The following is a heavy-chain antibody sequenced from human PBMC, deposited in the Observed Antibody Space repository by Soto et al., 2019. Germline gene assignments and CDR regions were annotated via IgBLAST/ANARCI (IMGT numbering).Heavy chain of an antibody. V-gene: IGHV4-30-4*01. CDR2: IYYSGST. Sequence: QVQLQESGPGLVKPSQTLSLTCTVSGGSISSGDYYWSWIRQPPGKGLEWIGYIYYSGSTYYNPSLKSRVTISVDTSKNQFSLKLSSVTAADTAVYYCAREVGDRYCSGGSCSFDYWGQGTLVTVSS. J-gene: IGHJ4*02. D-gene: IGHD2-15*01. CDR1: GGSISSGDYY. CDR3: AREVGDRYCSGGSCSFDY.